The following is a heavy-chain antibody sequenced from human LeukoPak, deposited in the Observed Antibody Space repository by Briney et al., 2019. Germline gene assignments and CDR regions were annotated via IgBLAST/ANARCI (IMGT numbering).Heavy chain of an antibody. Sequence: ASVKVSCKVSGYTLTELSMHWVRQAPGKGLEWMGGFDPEDGETIYAQKFQGRVTMTRNTSISTAYMELSSLRSEDTAVYYCARGAAAGTREFYYYYYMDVWGKGTTVTISS. CDR3: ARGAAAGTREFYYYYYMDV. CDR1: GYTLTELS. CDR2: FDPEDGET. D-gene: IGHD6-13*01. V-gene: IGHV1-24*01. J-gene: IGHJ6*03.